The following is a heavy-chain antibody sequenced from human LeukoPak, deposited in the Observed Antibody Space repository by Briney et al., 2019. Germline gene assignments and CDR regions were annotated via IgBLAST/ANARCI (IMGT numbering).Heavy chain of an antibody. CDR2: IYYSGST. D-gene: IGHD2-15*01. J-gene: IGHJ4*02. Sequence: SGTLSLTCTVSGGSISSSSYYWGWIRQPPGKGLEWIGSIYYSGSTYYNPSLKSRVTISVDTSKNQFSLKLSSVTAADTAVYYCARLLRAAQFDYWGQGTLVTVSS. CDR3: ARLLRAAQFDY. V-gene: IGHV4-39*01. CDR1: GGSISSSSYY.